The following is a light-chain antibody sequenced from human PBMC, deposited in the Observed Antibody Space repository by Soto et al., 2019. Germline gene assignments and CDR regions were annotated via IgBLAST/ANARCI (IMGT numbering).Light chain of an antibody. Sequence: IQLTQYPPSLSASLLERFTIXLLASQDIRKDLAWYQQKPGKAPQILIYGASTLPRGVPSRFSGSGSGTKFTLTIASLQPDDFATYYCQQYETFSGTFGPGTKVDIK. J-gene: IGKJ1*01. CDR1: QDIRKD. CDR2: GAS. V-gene: IGKV1-16*01. CDR3: QQYETFSGT.